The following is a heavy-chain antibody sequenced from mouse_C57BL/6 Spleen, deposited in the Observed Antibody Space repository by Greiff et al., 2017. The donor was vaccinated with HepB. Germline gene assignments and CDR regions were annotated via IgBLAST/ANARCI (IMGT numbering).Heavy chain of an antibody. CDR2: IYPGNSDT. CDR1: GYTFTSYW. Sequence: DVKLQESGTVLARPGASVKMSCKTSGYTFTSYWMHWVKQRPGQGLEWIGAIYPGNSDTSYNQKFKGKAKLTAVTSASTAYMELSSLKNEDSAVYYCTIIYDGPWFAYWGQGTLVTVSA. D-gene: IGHD2-3*01. CDR3: TIIYDGPWFAY. V-gene: IGHV1-5*01. J-gene: IGHJ3*01.